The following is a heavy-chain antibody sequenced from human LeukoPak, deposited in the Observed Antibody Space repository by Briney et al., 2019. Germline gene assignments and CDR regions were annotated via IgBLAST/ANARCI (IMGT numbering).Heavy chain of an antibody. J-gene: IGHJ4*02. D-gene: IGHD3-22*01. CDR1: GFTFSSYA. CDR2: ISGSGGTT. CDR3: AKDHRPYYYDTYGPFDF. V-gene: IGHV3-23*01. Sequence: GGSLRLSCAASGFTFSSYAMSWVRQAPGKGLEWVSAISGSGGTTYYVDSVKGRLTISRDNSKNTLYLQMNSLRAEDTAVYSCAKDHRPYYYDTYGPFDFWGQGTLVTVSS.